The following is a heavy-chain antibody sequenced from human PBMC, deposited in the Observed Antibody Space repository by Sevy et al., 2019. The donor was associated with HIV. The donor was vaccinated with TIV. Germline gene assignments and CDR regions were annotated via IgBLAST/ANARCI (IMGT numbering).Heavy chain of an antibody. J-gene: IGHJ4*02. CDR3: AREGCTKPHDY. CDR2: LSFGCGEI. Sequence: GGSLRLSCAASGFTFSKYSMSWVRRPPGKGLEWVSTLSFGCGEIHHEDSVKGRFTAFRDNSKNSLYLQMNNLRADDTAVYYGAREGCTKPHDYWGQGTLVTVSS. D-gene: IGHD2-8*01. CDR1: GFTFSKYS. V-gene: IGHV3-23*01.